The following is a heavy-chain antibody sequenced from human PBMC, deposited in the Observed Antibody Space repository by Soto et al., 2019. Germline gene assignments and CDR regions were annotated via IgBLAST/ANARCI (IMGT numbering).Heavy chain of an antibody. CDR3: ARDLVGRGY. CDR1: GFTFSRYW. V-gene: IGHV3-74*01. D-gene: IGHD2-15*01. CDR2: INSDESST. J-gene: IGHJ4*02. Sequence: EVQLVESGGGLLQPGGSLRLSCAATGFTFSRYWMHWVRQALGKGLVWVSCINSDESSTSYADSVKGRFTISRDNAKNTLYLQMNSLRVEDTAVYYCARDLVGRGYWGQGTLVTVSS.